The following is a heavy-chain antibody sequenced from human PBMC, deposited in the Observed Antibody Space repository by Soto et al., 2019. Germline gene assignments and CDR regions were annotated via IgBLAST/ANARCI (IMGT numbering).Heavy chain of an antibody. V-gene: IGHV4-31*03. J-gene: IGHJ6*02. CDR2: IYYSGRS. CDR1: GGSISSGGYY. Sequence: QVQLQESGPGLVRPSQTLSLTCTVSGGSISSGGYYWSWIRQHPGKGLEWIGYIYYSGRSYYNPSLMSRVTISVDTSKNQFSLKLSSVTAADTGVYYCARGGRRSPAMDVWGQGTTVTVSS. CDR3: ARGGRRSPAMDV.